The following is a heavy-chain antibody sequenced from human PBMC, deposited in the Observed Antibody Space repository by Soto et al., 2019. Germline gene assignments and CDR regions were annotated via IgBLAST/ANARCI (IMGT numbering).Heavy chain of an antibody. J-gene: IGHJ3*02. V-gene: IGHV1-2*04. Sequence: GASVKVSCKASGYTFTGYYMHWVRQAPGQGLEWMGWINPNSGGTNYAQKFQGWVTMTRDTSISTAYMELSRLRSDDTAVYYCARVSDRGGYTLVFDIWGQGTMVTVSS. CDR2: INPNSGGT. CDR1: GYTFTGYY. D-gene: IGHD3-22*01. CDR3: ARVSDRGGYTLVFDI.